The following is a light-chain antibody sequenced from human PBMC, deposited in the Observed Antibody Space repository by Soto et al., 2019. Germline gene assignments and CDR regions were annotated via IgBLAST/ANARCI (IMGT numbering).Light chain of an antibody. J-gene: IGKJ3*01. V-gene: IGKV1-27*01. CDR2: AAS. CDR1: QDITNF. CDR3: QKYSSVPV. Sequence: DIQMTQSPTSLSASVGDRVTITCRASQDITNFVAWYQQKPGKAPKLLIYAASTLQSGAPSRFSGSGSGTDFTLTINSLQPEDVATYSCQKYSSVPVFGPGTKVEIK.